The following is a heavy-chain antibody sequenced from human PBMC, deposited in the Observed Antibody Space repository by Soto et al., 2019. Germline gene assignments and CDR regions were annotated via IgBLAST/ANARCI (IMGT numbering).Heavy chain of an antibody. J-gene: IGHJ3*02. D-gene: IGHD1-1*01. CDR3: ARVGRGIATTVVYAFVI. CDR2: MSHSGGT. CDR1: GGFVSSGSYY. Sequence: QVPLQQWGAGLLKPSETLSLTCAVYGGFVSSGSYYWSWIRPPPGKGLEWIGEMSHSGGTHFNPSLKGQVTISGDMSTRQFSLQMSSLAAEHTALYYCARVGRGIATTVVYAFVILGPGTMVTVSS. V-gene: IGHV4-34*01.